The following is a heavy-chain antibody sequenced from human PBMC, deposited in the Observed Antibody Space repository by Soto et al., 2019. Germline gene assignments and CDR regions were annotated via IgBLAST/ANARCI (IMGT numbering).Heavy chain of an antibody. V-gene: IGHV4-59*01. J-gene: IGHJ4*02. Sequence: PSETLSLTCTVSGGSISSYYWSWIRQPPGKGLEWIAYIYYSGSTNYNSSLKSRVTISVDTSKNQFSLKLSSVTAADTAVYYCAREDGMATINYWGQGTLVTVSS. CDR2: IYYSGST. D-gene: IGHD5-12*01. CDR1: GGSISSYY. CDR3: AREDGMATINY.